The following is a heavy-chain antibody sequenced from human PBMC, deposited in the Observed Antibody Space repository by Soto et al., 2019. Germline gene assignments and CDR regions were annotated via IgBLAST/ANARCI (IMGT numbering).Heavy chain of an antibody. CDR1: EFTFSTYV. CDR3: ARGYYDILSGFSYWFFDL. D-gene: IGHD3-9*01. J-gene: IGHJ2*01. Sequence: QVPLVESGGDVVQPGRSLRLSCAASEFTFSTYVMHWVRQAPGKGLQWVAVISSDGYTKYYADSVKGRFTISRDNSNNTLYLQMKSLRAEDTAVYYCARGYYDILSGFSYWFFDLWGPGTLVPVSS. V-gene: IGHV3-30-3*01. CDR2: ISSDGYTK.